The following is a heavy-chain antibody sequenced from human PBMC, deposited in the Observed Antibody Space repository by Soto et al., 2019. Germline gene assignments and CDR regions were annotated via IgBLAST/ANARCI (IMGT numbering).Heavy chain of an antibody. CDR1: GFTVSSNY. J-gene: IGHJ4*02. V-gene: IGHV3-53*05. Sequence: GGSLRLSCAASGFTVSSNYMSWVRQAPGKGLEWVSVIYSGGNTYYADSVKGRFTISRDNSKNTLYLQINSLQPEDTAVYYCAKSGDPGNMITFAGVEVPHIDYWGQGTLVTVSS. CDR2: IYSGGNT. CDR3: AKSGDPGNMITFAGVEVPHIDY. D-gene: IGHD3-16*01.